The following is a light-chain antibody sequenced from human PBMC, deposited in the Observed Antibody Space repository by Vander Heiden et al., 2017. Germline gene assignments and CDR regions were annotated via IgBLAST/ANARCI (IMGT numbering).Light chain of an antibody. CDR2: DAS. J-gene: IGKJ5*01. V-gene: IGKV3-11*01. CDR3: QQRSNWPIT. Sequence: ELVLTQSPATLSLSTGASATLSCRASQGVSSYFAWYQQKPGQAPRLLIYDASNRATGIPARFSGSGSGTDFTLTISSLEPEDIAVYYCQQRSNWPITFGQGTQLEIK. CDR1: QGVSSY.